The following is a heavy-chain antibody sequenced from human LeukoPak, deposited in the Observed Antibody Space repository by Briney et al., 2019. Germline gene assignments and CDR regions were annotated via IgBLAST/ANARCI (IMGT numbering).Heavy chain of an antibody. Sequence: PGGSLRLSCAASGFTFSSYWMSWVRQAPGKGLEWVANIKLGGSEKYYVDSVKGRFTISRDNAKNSLYLQMNSLRAEDTAVYYCAKGSAAAGTYWFDPWGQGTLVTVSS. CDR1: GFTFSSYW. CDR2: IKLGGSEK. CDR3: AKGSAAAGTYWFDP. D-gene: IGHD6-13*01. J-gene: IGHJ5*02. V-gene: IGHV3-7*01.